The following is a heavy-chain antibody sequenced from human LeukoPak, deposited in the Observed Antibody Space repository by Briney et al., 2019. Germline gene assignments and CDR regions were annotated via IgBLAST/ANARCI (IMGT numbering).Heavy chain of an antibody. Sequence: GGSLRLSCAASGFTFSSYGMHWVRQAPGKGLEWVAVISYDGSNKYYADSVKGRFTISRDNSKNTLYLQMNSLRAEDTAVYHCAKGSVAGYFDYWGQGTLVTVSS. CDR3: AKGSVAGYFDY. CDR2: ISYDGSNK. D-gene: IGHD6-19*01. J-gene: IGHJ4*02. V-gene: IGHV3-30*18. CDR1: GFTFSSYG.